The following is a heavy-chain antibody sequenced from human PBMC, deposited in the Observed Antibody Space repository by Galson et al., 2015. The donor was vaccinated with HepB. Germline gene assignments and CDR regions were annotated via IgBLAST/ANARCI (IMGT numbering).Heavy chain of an antibody. V-gene: IGHV4-59*08. Sequence: QVQLQESGPGLVKPSQTLSLTCTVSGGSISSYYWSWIRQPPGKGLEWIGYIYYSGSTNYNPSLKSRVTISVDTSKNQFSLKLSSVTAADTAVYYCARGSIVVVDLDYWGQGTLVTVSS. CDR2: IYYSGST. CDR3: ARGSIVVVDLDY. D-gene: IGHD3-22*01. CDR1: GGSISSYY. J-gene: IGHJ4*02.